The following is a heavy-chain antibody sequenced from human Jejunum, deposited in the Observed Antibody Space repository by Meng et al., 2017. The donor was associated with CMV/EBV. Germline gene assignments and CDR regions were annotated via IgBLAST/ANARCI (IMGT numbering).Heavy chain of an antibody. J-gene: IGHJ6*02. D-gene: IGHD2-2*01. CDR1: TFSNYG. CDR2: IRYDGSTK. Sequence: TFSNYGMHWVRLAPGKGLEWVAFIRYDGSTKVYADSVKGRFTISRDNSENTLAMQMSSLRAEDTAVYYCAKDDCDITNCWQFYGLDVWGQGTTVTVSS. CDR3: AKDDCDITNCWQFYGLDV. V-gene: IGHV3-30*02.